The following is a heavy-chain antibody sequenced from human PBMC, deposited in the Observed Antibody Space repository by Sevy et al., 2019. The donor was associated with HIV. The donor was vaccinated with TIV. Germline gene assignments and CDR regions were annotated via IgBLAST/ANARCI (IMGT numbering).Heavy chain of an antibody. CDR2: IRSKAYGGTT. V-gene: IGHV3-49*03. CDR3: TRQNVLRFLEWFSRGAFVI. J-gene: IGHJ3*02. Sequence: GGSLRLSCTASGFTFGDYAMSWFRQAPGKGLEWVGFIRSKAYGGTTEYAASVRGRFTISRDDSKSIAYLQMNSLKTEDTAVYYCTRQNVLRFLEWFSRGAFVIWGQGTMVTLSS. CDR1: GFTFGDYA. D-gene: IGHD3-3*01.